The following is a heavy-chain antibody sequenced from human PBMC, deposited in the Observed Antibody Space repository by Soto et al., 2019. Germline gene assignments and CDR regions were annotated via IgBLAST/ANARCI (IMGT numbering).Heavy chain of an antibody. Sequence: GGSLRLSCAASGFILSSPAMSWVRQAPGKGLEWVSAISVSGTSTYYADSVKGRFTISGDNSKNTVYLQMNSLRAEDTAVYYCAKGPTIFGVVITFEYYYGMDVWGQGTTVTVSS. CDR3: AKGPTIFGVVITFEYYYGMDV. D-gene: IGHD3-3*01. CDR2: ISVSGTST. CDR1: GFILSSPA. J-gene: IGHJ6*02. V-gene: IGHV3-23*01.